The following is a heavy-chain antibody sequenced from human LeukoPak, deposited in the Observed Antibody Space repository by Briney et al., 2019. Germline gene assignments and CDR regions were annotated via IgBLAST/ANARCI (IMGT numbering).Heavy chain of an antibody. Sequence: GGSLRLSCAASGFTFSSYAMSWVRQAPGKGLEWVSVFYVGGATYYADSVKGRFTISRDNSENTLYLQMKSLRAEDTAVYYCARGDGYNFSDYWGQGALVTVSS. V-gene: IGHV3-23*03. CDR3: ARGDGYNFSDY. CDR2: FYVGGAT. D-gene: IGHD5-24*01. CDR1: GFTFSSYA. J-gene: IGHJ4*02.